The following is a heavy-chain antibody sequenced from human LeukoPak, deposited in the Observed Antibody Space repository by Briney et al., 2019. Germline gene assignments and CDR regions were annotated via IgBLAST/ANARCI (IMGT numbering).Heavy chain of an antibody. V-gene: IGHV4-30-4*08. D-gene: IGHD6-13*01. CDR3: ALSRQLAGSY. CDR2: IYYSGST. Sequence: SETLSLTCTVSGGSISSGSYYWSWIRQPPGKGLEWIGYIYYSGSTYYNPSLKSRVTISVDTSKNQFSLRLSSVTAADTAVYYCALSRQLAGSYWGQGTLVTVSS. J-gene: IGHJ4*02. CDR1: GGSISSGSYY.